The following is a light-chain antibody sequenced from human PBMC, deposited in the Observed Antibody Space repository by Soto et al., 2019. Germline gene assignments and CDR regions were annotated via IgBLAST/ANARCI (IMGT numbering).Light chain of an antibody. CDR2: DAS. CDR3: QQRTNWPLT. CDR1: QSISSY. J-gene: IGKJ4*01. V-gene: IGKV3-11*01. Sequence: EIVLTQSPATLSLSPGERATLSCRASQSISSYLAWYQHKPGQAPRLLIYDASNRATGIPARFSGSGSGTDFTLTISSLEPEDFALYYWQQRTNWPLTFGGGTKVEIK.